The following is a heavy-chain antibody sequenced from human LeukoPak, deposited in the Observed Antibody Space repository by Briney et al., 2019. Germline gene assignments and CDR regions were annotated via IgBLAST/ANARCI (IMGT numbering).Heavy chain of an antibody. CDR1: GVSFSGYY. Sequence: SETLSLTCAVYGVSFSGYYWSWIRQPPGKGLEWIGEINHSGSTNYTPSLKSRVTIAIDTSKNQFSLKVSPVTAADTAVYRCARGPRRPAAAPEYWGQGTLVTVSS. D-gene: IGHD6-13*01. V-gene: IGHV4-34*01. CDR3: ARGPRRPAAAPEY. J-gene: IGHJ4*02. CDR2: INHSGST.